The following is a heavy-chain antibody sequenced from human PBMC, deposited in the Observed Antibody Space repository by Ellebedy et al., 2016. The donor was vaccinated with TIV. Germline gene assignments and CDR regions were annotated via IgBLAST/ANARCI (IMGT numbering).Heavy chain of an antibody. CDR2: IYFSGSS. Sequence: MPSETLSLTCTVSGVSIIGFHWTWIRQPPGKGLEWIGYIYFSGSSNYNPSLKSRVTMSVDTSKNQFSLKLSSVTAADTAVYYCVRWVGHFDVWGQGTLVTVSS. V-gene: IGHV4-59*01. J-gene: IGHJ4*02. D-gene: IGHD1-26*01. CDR3: VRWVGHFDV. CDR1: GVSIIGFH.